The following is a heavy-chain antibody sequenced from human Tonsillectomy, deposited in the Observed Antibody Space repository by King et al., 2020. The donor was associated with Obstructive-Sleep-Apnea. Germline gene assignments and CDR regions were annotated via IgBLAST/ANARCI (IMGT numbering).Heavy chain of an antibody. CDR3: AKEGGGVPYYYDSRGYDGKYFQH. CDR2: ITDSGGSP. CDR1: GFTFSSYA. D-gene: IGHD3-22*01. Sequence: VQLVESGGGLAQPGGSLRLSCAASGFTFSSYAMSWVRQAPGKGLEGVSTITDSGGSPYYADSVKGRFTISRDNSKNMLSLQMNSLRAEDTAVYYCAKEGGGVPYYYDSRGYDGKYFQHGDPGPLVTVSS. J-gene: IGHJ1*01. V-gene: IGHV3-23*04.